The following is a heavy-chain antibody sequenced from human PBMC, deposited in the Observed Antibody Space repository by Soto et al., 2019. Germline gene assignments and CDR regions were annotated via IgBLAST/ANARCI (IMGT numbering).Heavy chain of an antibody. D-gene: IGHD3-10*01. CDR1: GFTFSSYA. CDR2: ISGSGGST. V-gene: IGHV3-23*01. J-gene: IGHJ6*02. CDR3: AKDQDYYGLPECGMDV. Sequence: EVQLLESGGGLVQPGGSLRLSCAASGFTFSSYAMSWVRQAPGKGLEWVSAISGSGGSTYYADSVKGRFTISRDNSKNTLYLQMNSLRAEDTAVYYCAKDQDYYGLPECGMDVWGQGTTVTVSS.